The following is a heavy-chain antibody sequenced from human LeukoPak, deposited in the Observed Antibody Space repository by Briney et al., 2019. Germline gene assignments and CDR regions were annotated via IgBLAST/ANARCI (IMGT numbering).Heavy chain of an antibody. CDR2: IYNSGGT. V-gene: IGHV4-4*07. Sequence: SETLSLTCTVSGGSVSSYYWYWIRQSAGKGLEWIGRIYNSGGTNYNPSLKSRVTISVDTSKNQFSLKLSSVTAADTAVYYCARGGYSSGWYVGYWGQGTLVTVSS. J-gene: IGHJ4*02. D-gene: IGHD6-19*01. CDR3: ARGGYSSGWYVGY. CDR1: GGSVSSYY.